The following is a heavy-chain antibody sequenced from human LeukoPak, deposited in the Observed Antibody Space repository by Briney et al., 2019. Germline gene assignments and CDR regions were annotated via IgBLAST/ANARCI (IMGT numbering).Heavy chain of an antibody. CDR2: IRYDGSNK. CDR3: AKDPLYYDFWSGYSSLFDY. D-gene: IGHD3-3*01. CDR1: GFTFSSYG. J-gene: IGHJ4*02. Sequence: GGSLRLSCAASGFTFSSYGMHWLRQAPGKGLEWVAFIRYDGSNKYYADSGKGPITSSRDNSKNTLYLQMNSLRAEDTAVYYCAKDPLYYDFWSGYSSLFDYWGQGTLVTVSS. V-gene: IGHV3-30*02.